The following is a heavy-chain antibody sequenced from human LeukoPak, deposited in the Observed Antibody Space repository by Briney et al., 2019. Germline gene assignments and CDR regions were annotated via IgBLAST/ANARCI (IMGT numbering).Heavy chain of an antibody. Sequence: PGGSLRLSCAASGFTFSSYSMNWVRQAPGKGLEWVSSISSSGSYIYYADSVKGRFTISRDNAKNSLYLQMNSLRAEDTAVYYCARASQGCITMVRGVIISDFRYGMDVWGQGTTVTVSS. CDR3: ARASQGCITMVRGVIISDFRYGMDV. J-gene: IGHJ6*02. CDR1: GFTFSSYS. V-gene: IGHV3-21*01. D-gene: IGHD3-10*01. CDR2: ISSSGSYI.